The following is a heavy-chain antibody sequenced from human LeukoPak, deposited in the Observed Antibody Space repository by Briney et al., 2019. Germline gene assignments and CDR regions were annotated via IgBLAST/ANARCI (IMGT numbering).Heavy chain of an antibody. Sequence: GEALQISCMSSGYDFSDYWIGGVRQMPGKGLEGMGVILPRDSDTRSRPSLQGHVTISADKSITPPCRQWSSLKGPCTGLYYCARLDPAHDGSGYYFDQWGQGTLLTVS. V-gene: IGHV5-51*01. CDR1: GYDFSDYW. CDR2: ILPRDSDT. D-gene: IGHD3-22*01. CDR3: ARLDPAHDGSGYYFDQ. J-gene: IGHJ4*02.